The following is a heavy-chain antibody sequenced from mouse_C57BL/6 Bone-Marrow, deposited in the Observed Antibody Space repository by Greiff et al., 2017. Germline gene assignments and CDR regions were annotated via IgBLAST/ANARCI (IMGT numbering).Heavy chain of an antibody. J-gene: IGHJ2*01. CDR1: GYTFTNYW. V-gene: IGHV1-63*01. D-gene: IGHD2-13*01. CDR3: ARGEGYDY. CDR2: IYPGGGYN. Sequence: QVQLKQSGAELVRPGTSVKMSCKASGYTFTNYWIGWAKQSPGHGLEWIGDIYPGGGYNNYTEKVKGKGTLTANKSSSTAYMQISSLTSEDSAMYDCARGEGYDYGGQGTTLTVSS.